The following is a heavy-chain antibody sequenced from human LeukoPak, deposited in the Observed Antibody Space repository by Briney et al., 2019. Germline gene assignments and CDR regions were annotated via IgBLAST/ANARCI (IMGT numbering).Heavy chain of an antibody. CDR2: IIPVLSTA. Sequence: WASVKVSCKASGDTFSRYAISWVRQAPGQGLEWMGGIIPVLSTANYAQKFQDRVTITADESTSTAYMELRSLRSGDTAVYYCAREGGLISYDYWGQGTLVTVSS. CDR3: AREGGLISYDY. CDR1: GDTFSRYA. D-gene: IGHD3-16*01. J-gene: IGHJ4*02. V-gene: IGHV1-69*13.